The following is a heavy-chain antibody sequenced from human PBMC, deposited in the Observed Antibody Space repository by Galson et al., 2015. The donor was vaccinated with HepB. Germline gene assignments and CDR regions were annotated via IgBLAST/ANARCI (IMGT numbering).Heavy chain of an antibody. CDR1: GYTFTGYY. D-gene: IGHD4-17*01. V-gene: IGHV1-2*06. CDR3: ARVRTVTTAYYYYMDV. Sequence: SVKVSCKASGYTFTGYYMHWVRRAPGQGLEWMGRINPNSGGTNYAQKFQGRVTMTRDTSIGTAYMELSRLRSDDTAVYYCARVRTVTTAYYYYMDVWGKGTTVTVSS. J-gene: IGHJ6*03. CDR2: INPNSGGT.